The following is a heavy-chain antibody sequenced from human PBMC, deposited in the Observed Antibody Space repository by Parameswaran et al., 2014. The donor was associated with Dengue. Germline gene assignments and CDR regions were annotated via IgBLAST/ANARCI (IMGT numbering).Heavy chain of an antibody. V-gene: IGHV3-48*02. J-gene: IGHJ5*02. CDR2: ISSSSSTI. CDR3: ARERFGEFSGWFDP. D-gene: IGHD3-10*01. Sequence: VRQAPGKGLEWVSYISSSSSTIYYADSVKGRFTISRDNAKNSLYLQMNSLRDEDTAVYYCARERFGEFSGWFDPWGQGTLVTVSS.